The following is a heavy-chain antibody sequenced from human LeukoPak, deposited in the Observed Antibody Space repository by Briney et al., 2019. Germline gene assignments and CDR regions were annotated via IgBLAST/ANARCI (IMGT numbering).Heavy chain of an antibody. Sequence: ASVKVSCKASGYTFTVYHMHWVRQAPGQGLEWMGGFDPEDGETIYAQKFQGRVTMTEDTSTDTAYMELSSLRSEDTAVYYCATVGDDSSHWGQGTLVTVSS. CDR2: FDPEDGET. CDR1: GYTFTVYH. CDR3: ATVGDDSSH. V-gene: IGHV1-24*01. J-gene: IGHJ4*02. D-gene: IGHD3-22*01.